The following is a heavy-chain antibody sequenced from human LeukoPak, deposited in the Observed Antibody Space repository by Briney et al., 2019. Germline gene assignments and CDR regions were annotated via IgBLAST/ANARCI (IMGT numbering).Heavy chain of an antibody. J-gene: IGHJ4*02. CDR2: IRSNAYGGTK. D-gene: IGHD7-27*01. CDR3: TREVQPRETIWGTSFYY. Sequence: GGSLRLSCTASGFTFGDYAMIWLRQAPGKGLEWVGVIRSNAYGGTKEYAASVKGTFTISRDESKSIAYLQMNSLKTEDTAVYYCTREVQPRETIWGTSFYYWGQGTLVTVSS. CDR1: GFTFGDYA. V-gene: IGHV3-49*03.